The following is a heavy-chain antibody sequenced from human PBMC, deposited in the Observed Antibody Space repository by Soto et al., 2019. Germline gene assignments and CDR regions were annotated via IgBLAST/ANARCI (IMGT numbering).Heavy chain of an antibody. Sequence: GGSLRLSCSASGFSFSKAWMNWVRQAPGKGLEWVGRIKSKIDGGTTDYAAPVKGRFTISRDDSRNTLFLQINSLKTEDTAVYYCTTDRDTTLFGVIIPRWYFDIWGRGTLVTVSS. CDR2: IKSKIDGGTT. CDR3: TTDRDTTLFGVIIPRWYFDI. CDR1: GFSFSKAW. D-gene: IGHD3-3*01. J-gene: IGHJ2*01. V-gene: IGHV3-15*07.